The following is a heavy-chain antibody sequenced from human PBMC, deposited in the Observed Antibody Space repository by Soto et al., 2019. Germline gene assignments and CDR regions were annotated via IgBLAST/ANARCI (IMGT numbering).Heavy chain of an antibody. J-gene: IGHJ4*01. CDR2: ISYSGRPT. V-gene: IGHV3-48*03. CDR3: VRDRTAIVATSIDY. CDR1: GFTFRSYE. D-gene: IGHD5-12*01. Sequence: GSLRLSCAASGFTFRSYEMNWVRQAPGKGLEWVAYISYSGRPTEYADSVKGRFTISRDNARDSLYLQMNSLRVEDSAIYYCVRDRTAIVATSIDYWGHGTLVTVSS.